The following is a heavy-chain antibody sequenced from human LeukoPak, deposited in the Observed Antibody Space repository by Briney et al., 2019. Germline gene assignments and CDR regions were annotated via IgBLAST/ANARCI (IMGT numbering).Heavy chain of an antibody. CDR3: ERGRATYCFDY. Sequence: GGSLRLSCAASGFTFSSYAMSWVRQVPGKGLEWVSSISASGGVTHYADSVKGRFTISRDNSKNTLYLQRSSLRAEDTAVYYCERGRATYCFDYWGQGTLVTVSS. CDR2: ISASGGVT. V-gene: IGHV3-23*01. CDR1: GFTFSSYA. J-gene: IGHJ4*02. D-gene: IGHD2-21*01.